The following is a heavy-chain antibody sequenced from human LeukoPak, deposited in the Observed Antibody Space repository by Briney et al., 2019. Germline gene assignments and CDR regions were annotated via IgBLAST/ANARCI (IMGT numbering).Heavy chain of an antibody. CDR2: IGPAGDT. J-gene: IGHJ3*02. D-gene: IGHD3-16*01. CDR3: ARGFTPDDAFDI. V-gene: IGHV3-13*01. Sequence: GGPLRLSCAASGFTFSSYDMHWVRQATGKGLELVSAIGPAGDTYYPGSVKGRFTISRENAKISLYLQMNSVRAGDTAVYYCARGFTPDDAFDIWGQGTMVTVSS. CDR1: GFTFSSYD.